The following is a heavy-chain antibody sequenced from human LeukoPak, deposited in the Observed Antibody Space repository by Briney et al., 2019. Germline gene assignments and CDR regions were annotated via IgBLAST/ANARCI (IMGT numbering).Heavy chain of an antibody. CDR3: ASLTTHYYYYMDV. CDR1: GFTVSSNS. CDR2: IYSSVT. V-gene: IGHV3-53*01. D-gene: IGHD1-1*01. J-gene: IGHJ6*03. Sequence: GGSLRLSCTVSGFTVSSNSMSWVRQAPGKGLEWVSFIYSSVTHYSDSVKGRFTISRDNAKNSLYLQMNSLRAEDTAVYYCASLTTHYYYYMDVWGKGTTVTISS.